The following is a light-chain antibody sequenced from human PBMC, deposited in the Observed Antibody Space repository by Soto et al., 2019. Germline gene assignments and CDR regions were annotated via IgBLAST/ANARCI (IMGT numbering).Light chain of an antibody. Sequence: GLTHPASGSGVPGGGLTISCTGTSSDVGTYNLVTWYQQHPGRVPKLILYEGNKRPSGVSSRFSASKSGNTASLTISGLQAEDEADYFCCSYAPSRTLLFGGGTKVTVL. CDR1: SSDVGTYNL. J-gene: IGLJ2*01. V-gene: IGLV2-23*01. CDR3: CSYAPSRTLL. CDR2: EGN.